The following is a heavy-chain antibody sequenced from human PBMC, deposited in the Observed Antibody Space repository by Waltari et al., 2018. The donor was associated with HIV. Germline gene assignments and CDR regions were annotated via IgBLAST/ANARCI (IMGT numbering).Heavy chain of an antibody. CDR2: IAVSSAYT. Sequence: QVHLVESGGDLVKPGGSLRLSCVGSGFTFSDYYMTWIRQAPGKRLEGVSYIAVSSAYTNYGDSVKGRFTMSRDDANKSLFLQINSLRPEDTAVYYCARVARGLRQGSFDIWGQGTMVTVSS. CDR3: ARVARGLRQGSFDI. J-gene: IGHJ3*02. D-gene: IGHD2-15*01. CDR1: GFTFSDYY. V-gene: IGHV3-11*05.